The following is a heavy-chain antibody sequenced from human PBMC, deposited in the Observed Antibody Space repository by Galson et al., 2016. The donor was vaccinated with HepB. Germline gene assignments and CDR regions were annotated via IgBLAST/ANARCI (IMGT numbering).Heavy chain of an antibody. CDR3: VKDFDYVWGSFRFQTKYYFDY. Sequence: SLRLSCAASGFTFSRYALHWVRQAPGKGLEYVSAISSNGGTTYYADSVKGRFTISRDNPKNTLYLQMSSLRAEDTAVYYCVKDFDYVWGSFRFQTKYYFDYWGQGTLVTVSS. V-gene: IGHV3-64D*06. CDR1: GFTFSRYA. CDR2: ISSNGGTT. J-gene: IGHJ4*02. D-gene: IGHD3-16*02.